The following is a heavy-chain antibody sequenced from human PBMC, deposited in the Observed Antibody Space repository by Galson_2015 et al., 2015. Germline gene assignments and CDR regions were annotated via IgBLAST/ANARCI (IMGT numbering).Heavy chain of an antibody. J-gene: IGHJ5*02. CDR1: GYTFTGSY. V-gene: IGHV1-2*06. Sequence: SVKVSCKAYGYTFTGSYMQWVRQAPGQGLEWMGRINPNSGVTKYAQKFQGRVTLTRDTSISTAYMELSRLRSDDTAVYYCARDKGVPGSPYANCHYTWCQGSLVPVSS. CDR2: INPNSGVT. CDR3: ARDKGVPGSPYANCHYT. D-gene: IGHD6-19*01.